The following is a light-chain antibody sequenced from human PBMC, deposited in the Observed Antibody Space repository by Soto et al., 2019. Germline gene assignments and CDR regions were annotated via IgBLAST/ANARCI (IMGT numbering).Light chain of an antibody. V-gene: IGKV3-20*01. J-gene: IGKJ1*01. Sequence: EVVMTQSPATLSVSPGERVTFSCRASQSVTTNLAWYQHKPGQAPRLLIYGASSRATGIPDRFSGSGSGTDFTLTISRLEPEDFAVYYCQQYGSSPTWTFGQGTKVDI. CDR1: QSVTTN. CDR2: GAS. CDR3: QQYGSSPTWT.